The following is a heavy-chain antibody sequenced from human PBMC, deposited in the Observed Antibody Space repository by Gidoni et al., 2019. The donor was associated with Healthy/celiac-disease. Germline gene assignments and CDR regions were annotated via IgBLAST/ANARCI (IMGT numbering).Heavy chain of an antibody. CDR3: AKDNSFMANDSFDI. CDR1: GFNFDDYA. Sequence: EVQLVESGGGLVQPGRSLRLSCAASGFNFDDYAMHWVRQAPGKGLAWVSVISWNSGSIGYADSVKGRCTISRDNAKNSLYLQMNSLRAEDTALYYCAKDNSFMANDSFDIWGQGTMVTVSS. V-gene: IGHV3-9*01. CDR2: ISWNSGSI. J-gene: IGHJ3*02. D-gene: IGHD3-3*02.